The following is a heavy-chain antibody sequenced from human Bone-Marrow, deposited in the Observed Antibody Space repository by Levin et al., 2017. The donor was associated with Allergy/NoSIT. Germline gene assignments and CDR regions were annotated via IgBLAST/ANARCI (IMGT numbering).Heavy chain of an antibody. CDR1: GGSFSGYY. V-gene: IGHV4-34*01. CDR3: ARGRIGYSYGYLDY. CDR2: INHSGST. Sequence: SQTLSLTCAVYGGSFSGYYWSWIRQPPGKGLEWIGEINHSGSTNYNPSLKSRVTISVDTSKNQFSLKLSSVTAADTAVYYCARGRIGYSYGYLDYWGQGTLVTVSS. D-gene: IGHD5-18*01. J-gene: IGHJ4*02.